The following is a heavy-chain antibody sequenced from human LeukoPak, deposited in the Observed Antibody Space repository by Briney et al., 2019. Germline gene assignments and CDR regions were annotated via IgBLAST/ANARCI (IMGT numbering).Heavy chain of an antibody. CDR1: GGSISSSSYY. V-gene: IGHV4-39*01. D-gene: IGHD3-22*01. CDR3: ARHSYYYDGSGNYHCFDY. J-gene: IGHJ4*02. CDR2: IYYSGPT. Sequence: PSETLSLTCTISGGSISSSSYYWDWIRQPPGKGLEWIGTIYYSGPTYYNPSLNSRVTISVDTSKNQFSLKLSSVTAADTAVYYCARHSYYYDGSGNYHCFDYWGQGTLVTVSS.